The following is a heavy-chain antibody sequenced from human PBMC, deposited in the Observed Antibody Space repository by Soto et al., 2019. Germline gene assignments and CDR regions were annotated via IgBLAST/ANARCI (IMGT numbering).Heavy chain of an antibody. V-gene: IGHV3-23*01. CDR1: GFSFSAFA. J-gene: IGHJ4*02. CDR3: AKEHSYFLYDFWNGFLDY. CDR2: IRETGSST. D-gene: IGHD3-3*01. Sequence: GGSLRLSCAASGFSFSAFAMSWVRQAPGKGLEWVSTIRETGSSTNYADSVKGRFTISRDNSRDTLYLQMNSLRAEDTAVYYCAKEHSYFLYDFWNGFLDYWGQGTLVTVSS.